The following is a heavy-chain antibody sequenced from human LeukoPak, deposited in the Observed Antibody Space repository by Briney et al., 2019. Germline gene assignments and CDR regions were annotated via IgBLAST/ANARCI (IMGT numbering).Heavy chain of an antibody. CDR2: IYYSGST. D-gene: IGHD1-26*01. J-gene: IGHJ4*02. Sequence: SETLSLTCAVYGYSLTNHYWIWIRQPPGKGLEWIGSIYYSGSTYYNPSLKSRVTISVDTSKNQFSLKLSSVTAADTAVYYCARDGGSSGSHLTYWGQGTLVTVSS. V-gene: IGHV4-39*07. CDR3: ARDGGSSGSHLTY. CDR1: GYSLTNHY.